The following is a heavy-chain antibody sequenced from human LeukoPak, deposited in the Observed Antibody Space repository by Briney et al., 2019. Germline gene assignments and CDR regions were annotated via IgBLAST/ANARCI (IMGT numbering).Heavy chain of an antibody. Sequence: GGSLRLSCAASGFTFSSYSMNWVRQAPGKGLEWVSYISSSSSTIYYADSVKGRFTISRDNSKNTLYLQMNSLRAEDTAVYYCARYCSGGSCSFGYYGMDVWGQGTTVTVSS. D-gene: IGHD2-15*01. CDR2: ISSSSSTI. V-gene: IGHV3-48*01. J-gene: IGHJ6*02. CDR1: GFTFSSYS. CDR3: ARYCSGGSCSFGYYGMDV.